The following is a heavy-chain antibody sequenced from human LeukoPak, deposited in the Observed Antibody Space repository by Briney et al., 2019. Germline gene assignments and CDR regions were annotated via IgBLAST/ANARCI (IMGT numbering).Heavy chain of an antibody. V-gene: IGHV3-7*03. CDR2: IKQDGSEK. Sequence: GGSLRLSCEASGFTFSSYWMSWVRQAPGKGLEWVANIKQDGSEKYYVDPVKGRFTISRDNAKNSLYLQMNSLRAEDTALYYCARGYDILTGYFHFDYWGQGTLVTVSS. CDR1: GFTFSSYW. CDR3: ARGYDILTGYFHFDY. D-gene: IGHD3-9*01. J-gene: IGHJ4*02.